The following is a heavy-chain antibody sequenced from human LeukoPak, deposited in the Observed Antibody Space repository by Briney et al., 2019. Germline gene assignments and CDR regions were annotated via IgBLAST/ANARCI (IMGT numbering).Heavy chain of an antibody. CDR3: ARVSYDILTGYSYIDY. V-gene: IGHV3-23*01. CDR1: GFTFSNYA. J-gene: IGHJ4*02. Sequence: GGSLRLSCAASGFTFSNYAMNWVRQAPEKGLEWVSAISGSGGSTYYANSVKGRFTISRDNAKNSLYLQMNSLRAEDTAVYYCARVSYDILTGYSYIDYWGQGTLVTVSS. D-gene: IGHD3-9*01. CDR2: ISGSGGST.